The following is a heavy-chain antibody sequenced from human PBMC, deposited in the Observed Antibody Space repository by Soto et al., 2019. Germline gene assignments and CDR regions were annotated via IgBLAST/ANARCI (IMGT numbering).Heavy chain of an antibody. CDR2: IWYDGSNK. CDR1: GFTFSSYG. Sequence: GGSLRLSCAAAGFTFSSYGMHWVRPAPGKGLEWVAVIWYDGSNKYYADSVKGRFTISRDNSKNTLYLQMNSLRAEDTAVYYCAKDGRYPPSLALPDYWGQGTLVTVSS. D-gene: IGHD1-26*01. J-gene: IGHJ4*02. CDR3: AKDGRYPPSLALPDY. V-gene: IGHV3-33*06.